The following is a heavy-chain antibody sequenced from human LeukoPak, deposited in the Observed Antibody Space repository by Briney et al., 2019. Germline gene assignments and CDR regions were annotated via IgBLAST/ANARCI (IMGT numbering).Heavy chain of an antibody. D-gene: IGHD6-19*01. CDR2: IYYSGST. J-gene: IGHJ4*02. CDR1: GGSISSSSYY. Sequence: PSETLSLTCTVSGGSISSSSYYWGWIRQPPGKGLEWIGSIYYSGSTYYNPSLKSRVTISVDTSKNQFSLKLSSVTAADTAVYYCATDPRSGWYPGGYFDYWGQGTLVTVSS. CDR3: ATDPRSGWYPGGYFDY. V-gene: IGHV4-39*07.